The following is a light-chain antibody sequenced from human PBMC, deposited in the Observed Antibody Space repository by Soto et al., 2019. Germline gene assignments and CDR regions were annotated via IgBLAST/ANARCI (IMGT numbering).Light chain of an antibody. CDR1: QSVSNNY. Sequence: ETVLTQSPGTLSLSPGERATLSCRSSQSVSNNYLAWYQQKPGQAPRLLIHGASSRATGIPDRFSGSGSGTDFTLTISRLEPEDFAVYYCQKYGGSAPQTFGKGTK. V-gene: IGKV3-20*01. CDR2: GAS. CDR3: QKYGGSAPQT. J-gene: IGKJ1*01.